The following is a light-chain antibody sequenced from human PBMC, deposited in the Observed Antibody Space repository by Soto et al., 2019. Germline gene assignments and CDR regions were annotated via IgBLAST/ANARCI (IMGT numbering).Light chain of an antibody. Sequence: DVEMTQTPSSLSASVEDRVIITCRASQSISNHLNWYQQKPGKAPKLLIFAASSLPSGVPSRFSGSRSGPDFTLTISSLQPEDFATYYCQHSYSSPPPFGHGTKVDIK. CDR1: QSISNH. CDR2: AAS. V-gene: IGKV1-39*01. CDR3: QHSYSSPPP. J-gene: IGKJ1*01.